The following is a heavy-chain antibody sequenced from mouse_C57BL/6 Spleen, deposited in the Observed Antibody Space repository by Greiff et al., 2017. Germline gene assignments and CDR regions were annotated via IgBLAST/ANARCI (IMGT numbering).Heavy chain of an antibody. CDR3: TRDYGSTHYYAMDY. CDR2: IRLKSDNYAT. J-gene: IGHJ4*01. CDR1: GFTFSNYW. D-gene: IGHD1-1*01. V-gene: IGHV6-3*01. Sequence: EVKLVESGGGLVQPGGSMKLSCVASGFTFSNYWMNWVRQSPEKGLEWVAQIRLKSDNYATHYAESVKGRFTISRDDSKSSVYLQMNNLRAEDTGIYYCTRDYGSTHYYAMDYWGQGTSVTVSS.